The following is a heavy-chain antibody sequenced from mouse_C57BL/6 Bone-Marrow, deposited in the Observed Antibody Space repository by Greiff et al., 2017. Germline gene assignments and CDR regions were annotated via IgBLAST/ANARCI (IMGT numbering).Heavy chain of an antibody. V-gene: IGHV14-4*01. CDR2: IDPENGDT. CDR1: GFNIKDDY. CDR3: TTLIYYYWYFDV. Sequence: VQLKESGAELVRPGASVKLSCTASGFNIKDDYMHWVKQRPEPGLEWIGWIDPENGDTEYASKFQGKATITADTSSNTAYLQLSSLTSEDTAVYYCTTLIYYYWYFDVWGTGTTVNVSS. D-gene: IGHD1-1*01. J-gene: IGHJ1*03.